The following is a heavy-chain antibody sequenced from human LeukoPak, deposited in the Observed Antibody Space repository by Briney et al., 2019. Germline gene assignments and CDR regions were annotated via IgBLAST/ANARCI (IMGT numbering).Heavy chain of an antibody. D-gene: IGHD1-26*01. Sequence: GESLKISCKGSGYTFTNHWIGWVRQMPGKGLEWMGIIYPGDSDTRYSPSFQGQVTISADKSISTAYLQWSSLKASDTAMYYCARSGSYYPYYFDYWGQGTLVTVSS. CDR2: IYPGDSDT. CDR3: ARSGSYYPYYFDY. CDR1: GYTFTNHW. J-gene: IGHJ4*02. V-gene: IGHV5-51*01.